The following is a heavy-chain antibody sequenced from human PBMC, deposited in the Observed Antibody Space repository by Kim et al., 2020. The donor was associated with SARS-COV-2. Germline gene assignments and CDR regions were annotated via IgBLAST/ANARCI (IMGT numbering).Heavy chain of an antibody. V-gene: IGHV3-74*01. Sequence: GGSLRLSCAASGFSFSTFWMHWVRQPPGKGLAWVSAIYNDGSITNYADSVRGRFTISRDNTKNTGYLQMHNLRVEDTAVYYCASPSSSAVADPFECWGQGTLVTVSS. CDR2: IYNDGSIT. D-gene: IGHD6-19*01. CDR3: ASPSSSAVADPFEC. CDR1: GFSFSTFW. J-gene: IGHJ4*02.